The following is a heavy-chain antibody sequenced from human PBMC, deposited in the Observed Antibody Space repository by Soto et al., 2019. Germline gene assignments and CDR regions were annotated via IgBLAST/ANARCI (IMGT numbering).Heavy chain of an antibody. J-gene: IGHJ4*02. CDR3: ARERGGVYLELRNSDFDY. Sequence: QVQLVQSGAEVKKPGASVKVSCKASGYTFTSYYMHWVRQAPGQGLEWMGIINPSGGSTSYAQKFQGKVTMTRDTSTRTGYMELSSLRSEDTAVYYCARERGGVYLELRNSDFDYWGQGTLVTVSS. CDR1: GYTFTSYY. V-gene: IGHV1-46*03. D-gene: IGHD1-7*01. CDR2: INPSGGST.